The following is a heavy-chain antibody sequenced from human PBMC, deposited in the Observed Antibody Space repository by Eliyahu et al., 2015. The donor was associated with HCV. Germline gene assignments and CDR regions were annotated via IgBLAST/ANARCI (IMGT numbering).Heavy chain of an antibody. D-gene: IGHD3-22*01. J-gene: IGHJ4*02. Sequence: GSGLVMWGAALSPSCVASGFSFSAAYMNWVRQAPGKGXEWVGRIKSTTDGGTTDYAAPVKGRFTISRDDXKNTLYLQMNSLISEDTAVYYCNTERYDYERSGYYNWGQGTLGTVSS. CDR1: GFSFSAAY. CDR2: IKSTTDGGTT. V-gene: IGHV3-15*07. CDR3: NTERYDYERSGYYN.